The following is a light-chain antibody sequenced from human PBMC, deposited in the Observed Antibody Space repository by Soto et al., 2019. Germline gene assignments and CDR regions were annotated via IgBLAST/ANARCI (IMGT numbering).Light chain of an antibody. CDR2: DVS. CDR3: SSYTTTSTWV. J-gene: IGLJ2*01. V-gene: IGLV2-14*01. CDR1: ITDVGSSNY. Sequence: QSVLTQPASVSGSPGQSITISCTGTITDVGSSNYVSRYKQHPGKAPKLMIYDVSNRPSGVSNRFSGSKSGNTASLTISGLQAEDEADYYCSSYTTTSTWVFGGGTQLTVL.